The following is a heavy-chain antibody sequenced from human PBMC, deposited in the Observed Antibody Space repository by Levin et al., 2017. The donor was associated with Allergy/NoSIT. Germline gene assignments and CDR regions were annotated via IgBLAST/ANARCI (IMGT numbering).Heavy chain of an antibody. CDR2: ISGSGSTI. D-gene: IGHD2-8*01. Sequence: GGSLRLSCAASGFTFSSYEMNWVRQAPGKGLEWVSYISGSGSTIYYADSVKGRFTISRDNAKNSLYLQMNSLRVEDTAVYYCARRTNGVCNPWGQGTLVTVSS. J-gene: IGHJ4*02. V-gene: IGHV3-48*03. CDR3: ARRTNGVCNP. CDR1: GFTFSSYE.